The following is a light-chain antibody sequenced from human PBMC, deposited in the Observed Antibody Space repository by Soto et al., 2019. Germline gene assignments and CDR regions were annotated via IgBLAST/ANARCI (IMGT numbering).Light chain of an antibody. J-gene: IGLJ2*01. V-gene: IGLV2-14*01. Sequence: QSVLTQPASVSGSPGQSITIFCAGTMRDIGAYNLVSWYQQHPGRAPQLIIYEVRNRPSGFSFRFSGSKSGNTASLTISGLQAEDEADYYCYSFTSRSSLIFGGGTKLTVL. CDR3: YSFTSRSSLI. CDR2: EVR. CDR1: MRDIGAYNL.